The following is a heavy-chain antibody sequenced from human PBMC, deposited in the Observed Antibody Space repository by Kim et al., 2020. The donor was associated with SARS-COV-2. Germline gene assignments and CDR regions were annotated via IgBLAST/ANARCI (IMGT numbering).Heavy chain of an antibody. Sequence: SETLSLTCAVYGGSFSGYYWSWIRQPPGKGLEWIGEINHSGSTNYNPSLKSRVTISVDTSKNQFSLKLSCVTAADTAVYYCASGIAAAESSSDYWGQGTLVTVSS. CDR1: GGSFSGYY. D-gene: IGHD6-13*01. CDR2: INHSGST. J-gene: IGHJ4*02. CDR3: ASGIAAAESSSDY. V-gene: IGHV4-34*01.